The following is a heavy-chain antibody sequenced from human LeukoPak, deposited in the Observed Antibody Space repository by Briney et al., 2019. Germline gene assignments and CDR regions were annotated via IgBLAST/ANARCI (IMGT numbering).Heavy chain of an antibody. D-gene: IGHD3-10*01. Sequence: ASVKVSCKASGYTFTGYYMHWVRQAPGQGLEWMGWINPNSGGTNYAQKFQGWVTMTRDTSISTAYMELSRLRSDDTAVYYCARDTGGLLWFGELDENLFDPWGQGTLVTVSS. CDR2: INPNSGGT. CDR3: ARDTGGLLWFGELDENLFDP. V-gene: IGHV1-2*04. CDR1: GYTFTGYY. J-gene: IGHJ5*02.